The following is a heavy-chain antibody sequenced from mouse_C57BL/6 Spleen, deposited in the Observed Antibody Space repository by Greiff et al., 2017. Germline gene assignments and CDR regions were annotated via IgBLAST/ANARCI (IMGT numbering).Heavy chain of an antibody. V-gene: IGHV2-2*01. J-gene: IGHJ4*01. CDR2: IWSGGST. D-gene: IGHD2-3*01. Sequence: VKLMESGPGLVQPSQSLSITCTVSGFSLTSYGVHWVRQSPGKGLEWLGVIWSGGSTDYNAAFISRLSISKDNSKSQVFFKMNSLQADDTAIYYCARNPRWLLPGGYAMDYWGQGTSVTVSS. CDR1: GFSLTSYG. CDR3: ARNPRWLLPGGYAMDY.